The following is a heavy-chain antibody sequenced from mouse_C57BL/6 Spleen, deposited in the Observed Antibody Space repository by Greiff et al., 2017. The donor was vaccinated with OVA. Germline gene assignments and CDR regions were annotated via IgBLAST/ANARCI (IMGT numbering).Heavy chain of an antibody. CDR1: GYAFSSYW. CDR3: ARGSYGSRSLDY. Sequence: VKLQESGAELVKPGASVKISCKASGYAFSSYWMNWVKQRPGKGLEWIGQIYPGDGDTNYNGKFKGKATLTADRSSSTAYMQLSSLTSEDSAVYFCARGSYGSRSLDYWGQGTTLTVSS. J-gene: IGHJ2*01. D-gene: IGHD1-1*01. CDR2: IYPGDGDT. V-gene: IGHV1-80*01.